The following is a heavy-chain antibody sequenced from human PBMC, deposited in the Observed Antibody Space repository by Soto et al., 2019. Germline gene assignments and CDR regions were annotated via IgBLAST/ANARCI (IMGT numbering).Heavy chain of an antibody. V-gene: IGHV3-30-3*01. D-gene: IGHD3-10*01. CDR3: AREGETYCSGSHYYYGMDV. J-gene: IGHJ6*02. Sequence: QVQLVESGGGVVQPGRSLRLSCAASGFTFSSYAMHWVRQAPGKGLEWVAVISYDGSNKYYADSVKGRFTISRDNSKNPLYLQKNKMRAEDTAVYYCAREGETYCSGSHYYYGMDVWGQGTTVTVSS. CDR1: GFTFSSYA. CDR2: ISYDGSNK.